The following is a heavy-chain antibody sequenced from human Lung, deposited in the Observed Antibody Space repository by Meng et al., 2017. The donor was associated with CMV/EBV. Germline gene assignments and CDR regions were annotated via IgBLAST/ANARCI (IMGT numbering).Heavy chain of an antibody. J-gene: IGHJ6*02. D-gene: IGHD3-10*01. Sequence: SCAASGFRFSDYYMAWIRQAPGKALEWVSYISSSYAVDYADSLKGRFSISRDNAKNSKYLQMNSLRAEDTAIYYCARVLLDVRGGYYQGMDVWGQGXTVTVSS. CDR2: ISSSYAV. CDR3: ARVLLDVRGGYYQGMDV. V-gene: IGHV3-11*04. CDR1: GFRFSDYY.